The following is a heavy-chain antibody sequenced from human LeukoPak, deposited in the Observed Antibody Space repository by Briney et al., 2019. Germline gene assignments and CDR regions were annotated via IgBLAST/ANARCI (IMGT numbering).Heavy chain of an antibody. V-gene: IGHV4-61*02. D-gene: IGHD4-11*01. J-gene: IGHJ6*03. CDR3: ARGWWDYSNPYYYYMDV. CDR2: IYTSGST. CDR1: GGSISSGSYY. Sequence: SETLSLNCTVSGGSISSGSYYWSWIRQPAGKGLEWIGRIYTSGSTNYNPSLKSRVTISVDTSKNQFSLKLSSVTAADTAVYYCARGWWDYSNPYYYYMDVWGKGTTVTVSS.